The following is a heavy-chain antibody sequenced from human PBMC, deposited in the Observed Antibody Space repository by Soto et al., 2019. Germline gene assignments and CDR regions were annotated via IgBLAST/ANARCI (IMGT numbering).Heavy chain of an antibody. V-gene: IGHV4-30-2*01. CDR2: IYHSGST. Sequence: QLQLQESGSGLVKPSQTLSLTCAVSGGSISSGGYSWSWIRQPPGKGLEWIGYIYHSGSTYYRPSLERRVTITVDRSQNASPLKLRSVTAADTAVYCCASRQQLVRNYWGQGTLVTVSS. D-gene: IGHD6-13*01. J-gene: IGHJ4*02. CDR1: GGSISSGGYS. CDR3: ASRQQLVRNY.